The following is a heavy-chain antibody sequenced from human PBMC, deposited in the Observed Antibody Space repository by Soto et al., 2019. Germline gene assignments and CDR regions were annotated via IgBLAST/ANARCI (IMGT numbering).Heavy chain of an antibody. CDR1: GGSISSYY. V-gene: IGHV4-4*08. D-gene: IGHD3-22*01. Sequence: PSETLSLTCTVSGGSISSYYWSWIRQPPGKGLEWIGYIYYSGSTNYNPSLKSRVTISVDTSKNQFSLKLSSVTAADTAVYYCARESYYYDSSGLFTGGAFDIWGQGTMVTVSS. J-gene: IGHJ3*02. CDR3: ARESYYYDSSGLFTGGAFDI. CDR2: IYYSGST.